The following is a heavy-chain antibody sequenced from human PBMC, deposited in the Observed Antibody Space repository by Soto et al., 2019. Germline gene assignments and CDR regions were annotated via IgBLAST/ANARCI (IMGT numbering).Heavy chain of an antibody. Sequence: QVQLVQSGAEVKKPGSSVKVSCKASGGTFSSYAISWVRQAPGQGLEWMGGIIPIFGTANYAQKFQGRVTITADESTGAAYMELSSLRAEETAVYYCALLPKDSSGSPGDFDYRGQGTLVTVSS. CDR1: GGTFSSYA. CDR2: IIPIFGTA. J-gene: IGHJ4*02. D-gene: IGHD3-22*01. V-gene: IGHV1-69*01. CDR3: ALLPKDSSGSPGDFDY.